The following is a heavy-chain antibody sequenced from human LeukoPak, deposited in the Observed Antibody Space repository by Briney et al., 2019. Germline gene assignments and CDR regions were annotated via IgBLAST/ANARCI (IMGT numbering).Heavy chain of an antibody. J-gene: IGHJ6*03. V-gene: IGHV3-7*03. CDR2: IKQDGSEK. CDR3: AKDMFTMVRGSMDV. D-gene: IGHD3-10*01. Sequence: GGSLRLSCAGSGFIFSNYWMSWVRQAPGKGLEWVAHIKQDGSEKYYVDSVKGRFTISRDNAKNSLYLQMNSLRAEDMALYYCAKDMFTMVRGSMDVWGKGTTVTISS. CDR1: GFIFSNYW.